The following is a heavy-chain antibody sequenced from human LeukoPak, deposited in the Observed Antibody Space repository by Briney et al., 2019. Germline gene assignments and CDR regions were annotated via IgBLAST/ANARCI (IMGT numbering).Heavy chain of an antibody. V-gene: IGHV4-59*01. J-gene: IGHJ4*02. Sequence: PSGTLSLTCTVSGGSISSYYWSWIRQPPGKGLEWIGYIYYSGSTNHNPSLKSRVTISVDTSKNQFSLKLSSVTAADTAVYYCARERSSGWYDGYFDYWGQGTLVTVSS. D-gene: IGHD6-19*01. CDR3: ARERSSGWYDGYFDY. CDR1: GGSISSYY. CDR2: IYYSGST.